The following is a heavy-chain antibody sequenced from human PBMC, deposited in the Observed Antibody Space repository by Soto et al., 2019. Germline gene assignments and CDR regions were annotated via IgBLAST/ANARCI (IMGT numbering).Heavy chain of an antibody. CDR1: GFTFRSYA. CDR3: ARVAGTPRGY. V-gene: IGHV3-30-3*01. J-gene: IGHJ4*02. D-gene: IGHD6-19*01. CDR2: ISYDGSNK. Sequence: ESGGGEVQPGRSLRLSCAASGFTFRSYAMHWVRQAPGKGLEWVAVISYDGSNKYYADSVKGRFTISRDNSKNTLYLQMNSLRAEDTAVYYCARVAGTPRGYWGQGTLVTVSS.